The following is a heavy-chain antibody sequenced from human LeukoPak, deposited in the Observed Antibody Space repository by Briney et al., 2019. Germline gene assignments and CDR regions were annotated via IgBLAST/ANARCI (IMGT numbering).Heavy chain of an antibody. V-gene: IGHV4-4*07. CDR1: GGSISSYY. J-gene: IGHJ4*02. CDR2: IYTSGST. Sequence: SETLSLTCTVSGGSISSYYWSWIRQPAGKGLEWIGRIYTSGSTNYNPSLKSRVAMSVDTSKNQFSLKLSSVTAADTAVYYCARHDGRYSSGWDFDYWGQGTLVTVSS. D-gene: IGHD6-19*01. CDR3: ARHDGRYSSGWDFDY.